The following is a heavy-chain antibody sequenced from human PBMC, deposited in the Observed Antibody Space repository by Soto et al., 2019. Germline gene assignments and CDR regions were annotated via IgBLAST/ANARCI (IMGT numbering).Heavy chain of an antibody. D-gene: IGHD6-19*01. Sequence: PSETVSLTCTVSGGSISSGGYYWGWIRQPPGKGLELIGYIYYSGSTYYNPSLKSRVTISVDTSKNQFSLKLSSVTAADTAVYYCARVQDGAGRYWGQGTLVTVSS. J-gene: IGHJ4*02. CDR3: ARVQDGAGRY. V-gene: IGHV4-31*03. CDR1: GGSISSGGYY. CDR2: IYYSGST.